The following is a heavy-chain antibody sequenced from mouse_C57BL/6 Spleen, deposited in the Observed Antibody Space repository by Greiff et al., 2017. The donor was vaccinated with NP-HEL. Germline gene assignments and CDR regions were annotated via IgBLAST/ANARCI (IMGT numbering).Heavy chain of an antibody. D-gene: IGHD3-2*02. V-gene: IGHV6-3*01. CDR1: GFTFSNYW. Sequence: EVKLMESGGGLVQPGGSMKLSCVASGFTFSNYWMNWVRQSPEKGLEWVAQIRLKSDNYATHYAESVKGRFTISRDDSKSSVYLQMNNLRAEDTGIYYCTGTGDSSGLFDYWGQGTTLTVSS. CDR3: TGTGDSSGLFDY. CDR2: IRLKSDNYAT. J-gene: IGHJ2*01.